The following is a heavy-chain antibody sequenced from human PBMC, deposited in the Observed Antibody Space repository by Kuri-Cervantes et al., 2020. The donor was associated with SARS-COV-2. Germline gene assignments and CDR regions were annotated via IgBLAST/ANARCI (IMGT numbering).Heavy chain of an antibody. D-gene: IGHD1-14*01. CDR1: GGSVSSGTYY. CDR2: IYYSGST. CDR3: ARAPDYNWFDT. V-gene: IGHV4-61*01. Sequence: SETLSLTCTVSGGSVSSGTYYWSWIRQPPGKGLEWIGYIYYSGSTNYNPSLKSRVTISVDTSKTQFSLKLTSVTAADTAVYYCARAPDYNWFDTWGQGTLVTVSS. J-gene: IGHJ5*02.